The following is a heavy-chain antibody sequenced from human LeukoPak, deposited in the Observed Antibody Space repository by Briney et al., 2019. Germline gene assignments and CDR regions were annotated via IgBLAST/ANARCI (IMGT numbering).Heavy chain of an antibody. V-gene: IGHV3-23*01. D-gene: IGHD6-13*01. CDR1: GFTFSSFW. CDR2: ISVSGGST. Sequence: GGSLRLSCTASGFTFSSFWMHWVRQAPGKGLEWVSRISVSGGSTFYADSVKGRFTMSRDNSKNMVYLQMNSLSLEDTAVYYCAKKQEGSWTLDYWGQGTLITVSS. J-gene: IGHJ4*02. CDR3: AKKQEGSWTLDY.